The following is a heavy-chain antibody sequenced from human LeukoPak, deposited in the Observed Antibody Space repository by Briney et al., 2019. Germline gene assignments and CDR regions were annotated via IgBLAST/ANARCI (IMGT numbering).Heavy chain of an antibody. CDR1: GDSISSYY. J-gene: IGHJ5*02. CDR3: ARGSGTYRRGVNWFDP. V-gene: IGHV4-59*01. D-gene: IGHD1-26*01. CDR2: IYYSGST. Sequence: SETLSLTCTVSGDSISSYYWSWIRQPPGKGLEWIGYIYYSGSTNYNPSLKSRVTISVHTFKNQVSLKLSSVTAADTAVYYCARGSGTYRRGVNWFDPWGQGTLVTVSS.